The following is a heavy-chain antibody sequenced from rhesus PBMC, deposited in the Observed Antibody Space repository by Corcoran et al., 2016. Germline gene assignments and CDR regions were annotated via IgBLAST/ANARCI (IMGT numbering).Heavy chain of an antibody. V-gene: IGHV4-80*01. CDR1: GASISSSW. J-gene: IGHJ4*01. Sequence: QVQLQESGPGLVKPSETLSLTCAVSGASISSSWWSWIRQPPGKGLEWIGEINGNGGSTYFTPSLKSRVTISTDASKNQLSLILNSVTAADTAVYYCARGGYYSGSYYHSFDYWGQGVLVTVSS. CDR3: ARGGYYSGSYYHSFDY. CDR2: INGNGGST. D-gene: IGHD3-16*01.